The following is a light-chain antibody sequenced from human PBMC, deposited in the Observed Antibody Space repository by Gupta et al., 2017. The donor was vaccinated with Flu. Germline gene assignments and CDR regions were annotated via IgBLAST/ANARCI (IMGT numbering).Light chain of an antibody. J-gene: IGKJ4*01. CDR1: QAISSH. Sequence: PSFLSASVGDRVTITCRASQAISSHLAWYQQKPGKAPKLLIYAASTLQGGVPSRFSDSGSGTEFTLTINSLQPGDSATYYCQQLTSYPLTFGGGTKVEVK. V-gene: IGKV1-9*01. CDR3: QQLTSYPLT. CDR2: AAS.